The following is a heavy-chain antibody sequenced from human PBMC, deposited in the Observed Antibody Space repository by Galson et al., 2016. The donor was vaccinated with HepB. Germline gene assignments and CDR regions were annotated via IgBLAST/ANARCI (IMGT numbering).Heavy chain of an antibody. CDR3: AREGSYCSAGRCSSDYYGMDV. J-gene: IGHJ6*02. V-gene: IGHV1-8*01. CDR2: MNPNSANT. D-gene: IGHD2-15*01. CDR1: GYTFISYD. Sequence: SVKVSCKASGYTFISYDINWVRQAAGQGLEWMGWMNPNSANTDYAQKFQGRVTMTRNTSISTAYMELRSLRSEDTAVYYWAREGSYCSAGRCSSDYYGMDVWGQGTTVTVSS.